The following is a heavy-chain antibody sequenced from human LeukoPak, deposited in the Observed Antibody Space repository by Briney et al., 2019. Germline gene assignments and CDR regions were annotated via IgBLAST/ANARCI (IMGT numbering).Heavy chain of an antibody. J-gene: IGHJ4*02. D-gene: IGHD3-22*01. CDR2: INPSGGST. CDR1: GYTFTSYY. CDR3: ARAGIYYDSSGYYPGWAPYPDY. Sequence: GASVKVSCKASGYTFTSYYMHWVRQAPGQGLEWMGIINPSGGSTSYAQKFQGRVTMTRDTSTSTVYMELSSLRSEDTAVYYCARAGIYYDSSGYYPGWAPYPDYWGQGTLVTVSS. V-gene: IGHV1-46*01.